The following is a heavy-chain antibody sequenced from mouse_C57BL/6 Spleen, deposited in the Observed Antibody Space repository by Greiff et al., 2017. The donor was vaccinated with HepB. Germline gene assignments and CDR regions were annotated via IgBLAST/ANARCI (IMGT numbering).Heavy chain of an antibody. J-gene: IGHJ2*01. CDR2: IHPNSGST. Sequence: QVQLQQSGAELVKPGASVKLSCKASGYTFTSYWMHWVKQRPGQGLEWIGMIHPNSGSTNYNEKFKSKATLTVDKSSSTAYMQLSSLTSEDSAVYYCAREEDLYYFDYWGQGTTLTVSS. CDR1: GYTFTSYW. CDR3: AREEDLYYFDY. V-gene: IGHV1-64*01.